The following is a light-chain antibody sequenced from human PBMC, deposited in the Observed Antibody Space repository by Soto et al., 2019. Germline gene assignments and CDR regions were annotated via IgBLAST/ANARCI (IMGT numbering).Light chain of an antibody. Sequence: QSVLTQPPSVSGAPGQRVTISCTGSSSNIGAGYDGHWYQQLPGTAPKLLIYGNSNRPSGVPDRFSGSQSGTSASLAITGLQAEDEADYFCQSYDSSLSGYVFGTGTKLTVL. CDR2: GNS. V-gene: IGLV1-40*01. CDR3: QSYDSSLSGYV. J-gene: IGLJ1*01. CDR1: SSNIGAGYD.